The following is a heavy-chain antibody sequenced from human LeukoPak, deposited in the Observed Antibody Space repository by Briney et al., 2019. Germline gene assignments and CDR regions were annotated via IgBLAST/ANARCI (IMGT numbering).Heavy chain of an antibody. CDR2: IYYSGST. CDR1: GGSISSYY. CDR3: ARHRLDGYSYGYRENAFDI. V-gene: IGHV4-59*08. J-gene: IGHJ3*02. D-gene: IGHD5-18*01. Sequence: SETLSLTCTVSGGSISSYYWSWIRQPPGKGLEWIGYIYYSGSTYYNPSLKSRVTISVDTSKNQFSLKLSSVTAADTAVYYCARHRLDGYSYGYRENAFDIWGQGTMVTVSS.